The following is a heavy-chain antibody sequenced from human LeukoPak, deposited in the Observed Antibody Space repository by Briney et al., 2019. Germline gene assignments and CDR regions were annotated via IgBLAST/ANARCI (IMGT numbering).Heavy chain of an antibody. CDR1: GYTFTGYY. CDR3: ARDSPIAAAGT. Sequence: ASVTVSCTASGYTFTGYYMHWVRQAPGQGLEWMGWIDPNSGGTNYAQKFQGRVTMTRDTSISTAYMELSRLRSDDTAVYYCARDSPIAAAGTWGKGTLVTVSS. V-gene: IGHV1-2*02. D-gene: IGHD6-13*01. J-gene: IGHJ4*02. CDR2: IDPNSGGT.